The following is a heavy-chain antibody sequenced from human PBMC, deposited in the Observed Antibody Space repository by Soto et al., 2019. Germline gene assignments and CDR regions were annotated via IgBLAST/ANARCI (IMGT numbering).Heavy chain of an antibody. V-gene: IGHV4-31*03. CDR1: GGSMSSGDYY. D-gene: IGHD6-13*01. CDR2: INYRGST. CDR3: ARDGPGAAPY. J-gene: IGHJ4*02. Sequence: QVQLQESGPGLVKPSQTLPLTCTVSGGSMSSGDYYWNWIRQHPEKGLEWIGYINYRGSTFYNPSLKSRLTISVDTSKNQFSLKLTSVTAADTAMYYCARDGPGAAPYWGQGTLVTVSS.